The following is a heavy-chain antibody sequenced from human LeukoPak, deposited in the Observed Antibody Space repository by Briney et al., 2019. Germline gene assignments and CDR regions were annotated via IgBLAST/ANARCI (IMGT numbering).Heavy chain of an antibody. Sequence: SVKVSCKASGGTFSSYAISWVRQAPGQGLEWMGGIIPIFGTANYAQKFQGRVTITADESTSTAYMELSSLRSEDTAVYYCARGPRGVVVPAAMDYYYYYGMDVWGQGTLVTVSS. CDR3: ARGPRGVVVPAAMDYYYYYGMDV. J-gene: IGHJ6*02. V-gene: IGHV1-69*13. CDR1: GGTFSSYA. D-gene: IGHD2-2*01. CDR2: IIPIFGTA.